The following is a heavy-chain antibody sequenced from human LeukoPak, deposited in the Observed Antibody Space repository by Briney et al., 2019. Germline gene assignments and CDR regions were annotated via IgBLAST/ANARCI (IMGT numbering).Heavy chain of an antibody. Sequence: GGSLRLSCAASGFTFSSYNINWVRQAPGKGLEWVSYISSSRRTISYADSVKGRFTISRDNAKNSLYLQMNSLRAEDTAVYYCAREVLTGPSQDYYYYYMDVWGKGTTVTISS. CDR3: AREVLTGPSQDYYYYYMDV. CDR1: GFTFSSYN. V-gene: IGHV3-48*01. D-gene: IGHD3-9*01. J-gene: IGHJ6*03. CDR2: ISSSRRTI.